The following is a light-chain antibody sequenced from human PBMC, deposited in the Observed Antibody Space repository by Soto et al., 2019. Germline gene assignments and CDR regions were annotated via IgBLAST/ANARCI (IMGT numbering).Light chain of an antibody. CDR1: TSDVGGYNY. V-gene: IGLV2-14*01. J-gene: IGLJ2*01. CDR3: YSYTGSATVI. CDR2: EVR. Sequence: QSALTQPPSASGSPGQSVTLSCTGTTSDVGGYNYVSWYQQYPGKAPKLIIYEVRNRPSGVSNRFSASKSGNTASLTISGLQAEDEAVYYCYSYTGSATVIFGGGTKLTVL.